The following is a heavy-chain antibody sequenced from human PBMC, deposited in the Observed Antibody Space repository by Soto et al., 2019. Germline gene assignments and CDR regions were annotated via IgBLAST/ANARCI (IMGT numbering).Heavy chain of an antibody. J-gene: IGHJ4*02. CDR1: GYTFTNYA. Sequence: QVQLVQSGAEVKKPGASVKVSCKASGYTFTNYAMHWVRQAPGQRLEWMGWINAGNGNTKYSQKSQGRVTITRETSASTAYMDLSSLRSEDTAVYYCARGPGGPDGPGDYWGQGTLVTVSS. CDR3: ARGPGGPDGPGDY. V-gene: IGHV1-3*01. CDR2: INAGNGNT. D-gene: IGHD2-15*01.